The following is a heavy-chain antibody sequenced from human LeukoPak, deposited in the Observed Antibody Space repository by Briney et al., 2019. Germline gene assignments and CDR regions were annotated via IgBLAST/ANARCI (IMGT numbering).Heavy chain of an antibody. V-gene: IGHV3-23*01. CDR1: GFTFSSYA. D-gene: IGHD6-6*01. Sequence: GGSLRLSCAASGFTFSSYAMSWVRQAPGKGLEWVSAISGSGGSTYYADSVRGRFTISRDNSKNTLYLQMNSLRAEDTAAYYCAKRELVLGSGRYFDYWGQGTLVTVSS. CDR3: AKRELVLGSGRYFDY. J-gene: IGHJ4*02. CDR2: ISGSGGST.